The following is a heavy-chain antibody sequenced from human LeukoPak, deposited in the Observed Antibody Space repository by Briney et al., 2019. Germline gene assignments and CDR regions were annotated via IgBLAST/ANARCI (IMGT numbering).Heavy chain of an antibody. D-gene: IGHD5-12*01. Sequence: PGGSLRLSCAASGFTFSNAWMSWVRQAPGKGLEWVGRIKSKTDGGTTDYAAPVKGRFTISRDDSKNTLYLQMNSLKTEDTAVYYCTTDSGYDDAFDIWGHGTMVTVSS. CDR1: GFTFSNAW. CDR3: TTDSGYDDAFDI. V-gene: IGHV3-15*01. J-gene: IGHJ3*02. CDR2: IKSKTDGGTT.